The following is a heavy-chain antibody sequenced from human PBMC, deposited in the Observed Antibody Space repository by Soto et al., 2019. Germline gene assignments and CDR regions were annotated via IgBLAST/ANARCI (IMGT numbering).Heavy chain of an antibody. CDR1: GFTFNNAW. J-gene: IGHJ4*02. D-gene: IGHD3-10*02. V-gene: IGHV3-15*01. CDR2: LKSKSEGETT. CDR3: STVTVVNVHSDY. Sequence: GWSLRLSCVVSGFTFNNAWMRWVRQAPGEGLEWVGRLKSKSEGETTDYAAPVKGRFTISRDDSNNTLDLQMDSVRTEATAVYYCSTVTVVNVHSDYWGQGTRVTVGS.